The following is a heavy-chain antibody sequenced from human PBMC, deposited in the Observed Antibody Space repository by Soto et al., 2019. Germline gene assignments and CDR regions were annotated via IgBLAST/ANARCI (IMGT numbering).Heavy chain of an antibody. CDR3: AREAVAGWGFVDY. J-gene: IGHJ4*02. V-gene: IGHV4-59*01. D-gene: IGHD6-19*01. CDR1: GGSISSYY. Sequence: SETLSLTCTVSGGSISSYYWSWIRQPPGKGLEWIGYIYYSGSTNYNPSLKSRVTISVDTSKNQFSLKLSSVTAADTAVYYCAREAVAGWGFVDYWGQGTLVTVSS. CDR2: IYYSGST.